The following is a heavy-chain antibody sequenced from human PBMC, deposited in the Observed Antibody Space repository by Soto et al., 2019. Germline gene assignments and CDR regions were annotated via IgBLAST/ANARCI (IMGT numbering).Heavy chain of an antibody. CDR2: INTANDDT. CDR1: GYSFSSSP. CDR3: ARDEGVASGN. J-gene: IGHJ4*02. D-gene: IGHD5-12*01. Sequence: ASVKVSCKASGYSFSSSPLHWVRQAPGQRPEWVGWINTANDDTKYSQKFQDRVTLTRDTSASTAYMEVSSLTPEDTAVYYCARDEGVASGNWGQGXLVTVSS. V-gene: IGHV1-3*04.